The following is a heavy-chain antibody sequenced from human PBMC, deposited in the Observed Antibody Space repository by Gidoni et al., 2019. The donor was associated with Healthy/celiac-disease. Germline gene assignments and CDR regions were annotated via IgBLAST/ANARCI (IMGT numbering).Heavy chain of an antibody. CDR2: ISSSSSTI. J-gene: IGHJ4*02. Sequence: EVQLVESGGGLVQPGGSLRLSCAASGFPFSSYSSNWVRQATGNGLEWVSYISSSSSTIYYADSVKGRFTISRDNAKNSLYLQMNSLRDEDTAVYYCARDLIVVVPAAIPPVDDYWGQGTLVTVSS. V-gene: IGHV3-48*02. D-gene: IGHD2-2*02. CDR1: GFPFSSYS. CDR3: ARDLIVVVPAAIPPVDDY.